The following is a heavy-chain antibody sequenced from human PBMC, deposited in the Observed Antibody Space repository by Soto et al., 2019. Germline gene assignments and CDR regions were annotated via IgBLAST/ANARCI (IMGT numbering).Heavy chain of an antibody. CDR1: GDSVSSNSAA. Sequence: SQTLSLTCALSGDSVSSNSAAWNWIRQSPSRGLEWLGRTYYRTKRYNDYAVAVKSRITINPDTSKNQFSLQLTSVTPEDTAVYCCARAGSAGPYYYYGMDVWGQGTTVTVSS. V-gene: IGHV6-1*01. J-gene: IGHJ6*02. CDR3: ARAGSAGPYYYYGMDV. CDR2: TYYRTKRYN. D-gene: IGHD6-13*01.